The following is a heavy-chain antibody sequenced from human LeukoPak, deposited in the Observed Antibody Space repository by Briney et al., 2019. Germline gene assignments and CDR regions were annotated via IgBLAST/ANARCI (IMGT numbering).Heavy chain of an antibody. CDR1: GGSISSSNW. CDR3: ASLAMVRGVSYFDY. D-gene: IGHD3-10*01. CDR2: IYHSGST. Sequence: SETLSLTCAVSGGSISSSNWWSWVRQPPGKGLEWIGEIYHSGSTNYNPSLKSRVTISVDKSKNQFSLKLSSVTAAGTAVYYCASLAMVRGVSYFDYWGQGTLVTVSS. V-gene: IGHV4-4*02. J-gene: IGHJ4*02.